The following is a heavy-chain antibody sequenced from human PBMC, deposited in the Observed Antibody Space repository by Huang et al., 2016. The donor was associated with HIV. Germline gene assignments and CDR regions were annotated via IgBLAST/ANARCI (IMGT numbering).Heavy chain of an antibody. CDR2: ISGRGGNT. Sequence: EVQLLESGGGLVQPGGSLRLSGAASGFTFNSSAMSWVRQAPGKGLEWVSAISGRGGNTYYADSVKGRFTISRDNSKNTLFLQMSGLRAEDTAVYYCSRDDFWSGYSDYYGLDVWGQGTTVTVSS. CDR1: GFTFNSSA. CDR3: SRDDFWSGYSDYYGLDV. V-gene: IGHV3-23*01. D-gene: IGHD3-3*01. J-gene: IGHJ6*02.